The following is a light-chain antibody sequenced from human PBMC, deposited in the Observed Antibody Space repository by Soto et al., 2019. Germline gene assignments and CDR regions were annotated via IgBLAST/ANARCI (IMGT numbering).Light chain of an antibody. CDR3: KQLYSAPLT. CDR2: AAS. V-gene: IGKV1-39*01. J-gene: IGKJ4*01. Sequence: DIQMTQSPSSLSASVGDRVTITCRASQSITTYLNWYRQKPGKAPKLLIYAASSLQSWVPSRFSGSGSETEFTLSISSLQPEDFATYFCKQLYSAPLTFGGGTKVEIK. CDR1: QSITTY.